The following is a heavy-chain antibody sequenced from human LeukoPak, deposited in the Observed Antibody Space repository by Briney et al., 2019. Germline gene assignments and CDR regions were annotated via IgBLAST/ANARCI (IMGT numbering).Heavy chain of an antibody. Sequence: PSETLSLTCTVSGGSISSGSYYWSWIRQPAGKGLEWIARIYTSGSTNYNPSLKSRVTISVDTTQNQFTLKLTAVTAADTAVYCCASVSIFEVVFDLWGKGTLVTVSS. V-gene: IGHV4-61*02. CDR1: GGSISSGSYY. CDR2: IYTSGST. CDR3: ASVSIFEVVFDL. J-gene: IGHJ5*01. D-gene: IGHD3-3*01.